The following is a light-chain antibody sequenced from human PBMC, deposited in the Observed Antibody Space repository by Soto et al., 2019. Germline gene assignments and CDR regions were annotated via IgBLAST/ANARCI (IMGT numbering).Light chain of an antibody. CDR3: QQYDKSPLT. V-gene: IGKV3-20*01. J-gene: IGKJ4*01. CDR2: DAS. Sequence: DILLTQSPGTLSLSPGERATLSCRASQSLSSSQLAWYQQKPGQAPRLLIHDASSRATGISARFSGSGSGTEFTLTITSLQSEDYAVYYCQQYDKSPLTFGGGTKVDIK. CDR1: QSLSSSQ.